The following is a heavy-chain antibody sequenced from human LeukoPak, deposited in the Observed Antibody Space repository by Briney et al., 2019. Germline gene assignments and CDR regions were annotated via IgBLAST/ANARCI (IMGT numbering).Heavy chain of an antibody. CDR2: ISYDGSNK. CDR1: GFTFSSYG. D-gene: IGHD6-19*01. V-gene: IGHV3-30*18. Sequence: PGGSLRLSCAASGFTFSSYGMHWVRQAPGKGLEWVAVISYDGSNKYYADSVKGRFTISRDNSKNTLYLQMNSLRAEDTAVYYCAKGIYSSGWSYFDYWGHGTLVTVSS. CDR3: AKGIYSSGWSYFDY. J-gene: IGHJ4*01.